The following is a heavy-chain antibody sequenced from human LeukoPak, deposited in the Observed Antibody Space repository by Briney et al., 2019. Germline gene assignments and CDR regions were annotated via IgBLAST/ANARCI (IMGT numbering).Heavy chain of an antibody. CDR2: ISSSSSYI. CDR3: ARTVAVAGTPFDY. CDR1: GFTSSTYT. Sequence: PGGSLSLSCEAPGFTSSTYTMTWVRQAPGKGLEWAYSISSSSSYIYYADSVKGRFTISRDNAKNSLYLQMSSLRAEDTAVYYCARTVAVAGTPFDYWGQGTLVTVSS. D-gene: IGHD6-19*01. V-gene: IGHV3-21*01. J-gene: IGHJ4*02.